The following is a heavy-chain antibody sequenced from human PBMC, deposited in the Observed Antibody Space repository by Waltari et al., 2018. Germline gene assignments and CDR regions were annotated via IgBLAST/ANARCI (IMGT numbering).Heavy chain of an antibody. CDR1: GYIFTDYD. V-gene: IGHV1-8*01. CDR3: TRRREFFGPDY. D-gene: IGHD3-3*01. J-gene: IGHJ4*02. CDR2: MNPKSSNT. Sequence: QVQLVQSGPEVKQPGASVKVSCEASGYIFTDYDINWVRQAPGQGFEGMGWMNPKSSNTGDAQKFQGRVTMTMNTPTSRAYIELRDLRSDDTAVYYCTRRREFFGPDYWGQGSLVTVSA.